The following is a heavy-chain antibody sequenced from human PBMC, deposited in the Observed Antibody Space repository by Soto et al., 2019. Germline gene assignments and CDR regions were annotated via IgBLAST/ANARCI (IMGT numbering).Heavy chain of an antibody. J-gene: IGHJ6*02. CDR3: ATSTYCSSATCYQWYGMDV. V-gene: IGHV1-3*05. Sequence: QVQLVQSGAEEKKPGASVKVSCKASGYPFSNYAMHWVRQAPGQGLEWMGWTNAGNGHSKYSQKFQGRVTITRDTSANTAYMELDSLRSEDTAVYYCATSTYCSSATCYQWYGMDVWGQGTTVTVSS. D-gene: IGHD2-2*01. CDR2: TNAGNGHS. CDR1: GYPFSNYA.